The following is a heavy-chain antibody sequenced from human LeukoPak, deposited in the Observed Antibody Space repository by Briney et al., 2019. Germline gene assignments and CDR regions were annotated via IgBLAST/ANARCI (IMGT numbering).Heavy chain of an antibody. CDR1: GGSISSGDYY. J-gene: IGHJ5*02. Sequence: SETLSLTCTVSGGSISSGDYYWSWIRQPPGKDLEWIGYIYYSGSTYYNPSLKSRVTISVDTSKNQFSLKLSSVTATDTAVYYCARVIAARRNSLNNWFDPWGQGTLVTVSS. V-gene: IGHV4-30-4*01. CDR2: IYYSGST. D-gene: IGHD6-6*01. CDR3: ARVIAARRNSLNNWFDP.